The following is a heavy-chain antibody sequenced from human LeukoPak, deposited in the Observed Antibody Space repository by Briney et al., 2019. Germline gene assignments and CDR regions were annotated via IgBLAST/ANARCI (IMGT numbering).Heavy chain of an antibody. CDR1: GGSISSGDYY. CDR3: ARDSSSYSSFLRGAFDI. Sequence: PSETLSLTCTVSGGSISSGDYYWSWIRQPPGKGLEWIGYIYYSGSTYYNPSLKSRVTISVDTSKNQFSLKLSSVTAADTAVYYCARDSSSYSSFLRGAFDIWGQGTMVTVSS. V-gene: IGHV4-30-4*08. J-gene: IGHJ3*02. D-gene: IGHD6-6*01. CDR2: IYYSGST.